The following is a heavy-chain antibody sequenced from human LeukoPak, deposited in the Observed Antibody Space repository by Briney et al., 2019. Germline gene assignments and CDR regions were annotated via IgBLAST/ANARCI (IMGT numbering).Heavy chain of an antibody. J-gene: IGHJ4*02. CDR3: AKDIYDNYGGLDY. V-gene: IGHV3-23*01. Sequence: PGGSLRLSCEASGLTFTTYAMSWVRQAPGKGLEWVSTITNRGGGTYNADSVRGRFTISRDNSKNMLYLLMNSLRAEDTAIYYCAKDIYDNYGGLDYWGQGTLVTVST. D-gene: IGHD4-23*01. CDR1: GLTFTTYA. CDR2: ITNRGGGT.